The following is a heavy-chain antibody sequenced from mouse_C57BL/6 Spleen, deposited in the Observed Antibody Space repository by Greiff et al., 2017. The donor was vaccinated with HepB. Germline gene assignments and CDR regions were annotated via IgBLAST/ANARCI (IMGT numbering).Heavy chain of an antibody. V-gene: IGHV10-1*01. CDR1: GFSFNTYA. Sequence: EVKLVESGGGLVQPKGSLKLSCAASGFSFNTYAMNWVRQAPGKGLEWVARIRSKSNNYATYYADSVKDRFTISRDDSESMLYLQMNNLKTEDTAMYYCVRQCSSGPWFAYWGQGTLVTVSA. CDR3: VRQCSSGPWFAY. J-gene: IGHJ3*01. D-gene: IGHD3-2*02. CDR2: IRSKSNNYAT.